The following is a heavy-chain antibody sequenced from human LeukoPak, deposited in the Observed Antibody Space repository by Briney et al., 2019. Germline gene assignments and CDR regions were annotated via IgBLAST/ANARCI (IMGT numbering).Heavy chain of an antibody. CDR3: TTVSYSNYGFDY. CDR1: GFTFSNAW. J-gene: IGHJ4*02. D-gene: IGHD4-11*01. V-gene: IGHV3-15*01. CDR2: IKRKTDGATT. Sequence: PGGSLRLSCASSGFTFSNAWMSWVRQAPGKGLEWVGRIKRKTDGATTDYGAPVKGRFTISRDDSKNTLYLQMNSLKIEDTAVYYCTTVSYSNYGFDYWGRGTLVTVSS.